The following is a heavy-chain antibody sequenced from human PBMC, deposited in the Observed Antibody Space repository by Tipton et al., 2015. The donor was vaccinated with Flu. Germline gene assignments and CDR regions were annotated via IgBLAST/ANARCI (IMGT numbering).Heavy chain of an antibody. CDR2: IYYSGTT. D-gene: IGHD2-2*02. V-gene: IGHV4-31*03. CDR1: GASISSGGYY. J-gene: IGHJ3*02. Sequence: TLSLTCSVSGASISSGGYYWTWIRQLPGKGLEWIGHIYYSGTTLYNPSLKSRLTISIDTSKNQFSLNLNSMTVADTAVYFCARDGRPYCDTTGCHSPHVFAIWGQGTMVTVSS. CDR3: ARDGRPYCDTTGCHSPHVFAI.